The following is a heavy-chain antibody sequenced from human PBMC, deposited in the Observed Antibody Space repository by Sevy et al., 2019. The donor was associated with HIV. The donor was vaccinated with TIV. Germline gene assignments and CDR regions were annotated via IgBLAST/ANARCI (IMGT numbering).Heavy chain of an antibody. CDR1: GFNFSTYW. V-gene: IGHV3-7*01. Sequence: GGSLRLSCAAYGFNFSTYWMSWVRQAPGKGLEWVANIKQDGSETHYVDSVKGRFSISRDNAKNSVFLQMNSLRAEDTAVYYCARHKLLWFGEASPTFDYWGQRTLVTVSS. CDR2: IKQDGSET. CDR3: ARHKLLWFGEASPTFDY. J-gene: IGHJ4*02. D-gene: IGHD3-10*01.